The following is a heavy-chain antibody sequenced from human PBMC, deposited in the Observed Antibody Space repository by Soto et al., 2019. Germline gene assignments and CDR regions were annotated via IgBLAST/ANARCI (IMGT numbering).Heavy chain of an antibody. D-gene: IGHD3-3*01. Sequence: SETLSLTCAVYGGSFSGYYWSWIRQPPGKGLEWIGEINHSGSTNYNPSLKSRVTISVDTSKNQFSLKLSSVTAADTAVYYCARRYYDFWSGYYRAYYYYYYMDVWGKGTTVTVSS. CDR3: ARRYYDFWSGYYRAYYYYYYMDV. CDR1: GGSFSGYY. J-gene: IGHJ6*03. V-gene: IGHV4-34*01. CDR2: INHSGST.